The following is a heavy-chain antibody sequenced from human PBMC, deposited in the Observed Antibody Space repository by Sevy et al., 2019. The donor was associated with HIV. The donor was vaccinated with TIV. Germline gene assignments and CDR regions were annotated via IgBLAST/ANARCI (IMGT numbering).Heavy chain of an antibody. V-gene: IGHV3-13*01. D-gene: IGHD3-22*01. J-gene: IGHJ4*02. CDR3: AREFDSSGYYDY. CDR2: IGTAGDT. CDR1: GFTFSSYD. Sequence: GGSLRLSCAASGFTFSSYDMHWVRQATGKGLEWVSAIGTAGDTYYPGSVKGRFTISRENVKNSLYLQMNSLRAGDTAVYYCAREFDSSGYYDYWGQGTLVTVSS.